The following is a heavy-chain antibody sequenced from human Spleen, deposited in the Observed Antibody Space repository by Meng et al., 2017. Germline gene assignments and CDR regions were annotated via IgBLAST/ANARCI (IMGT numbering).Heavy chain of an antibody. CDR1: GFTFSSYG. Sequence: GGSLRLSFAASGFTFSSYGMHWVSKAPGKGLEWVAVIWYDGSNKYSADSVKGRFTISRDNSKNTLYLQMNGLRTEDTAVYYCARHSRLAVTGTFYFDCWGQGTLVTVSS. CDR2: IWYDGSNK. CDR3: ARHSRLAVTGTFYFDC. J-gene: IGHJ4*02. D-gene: IGHD6-19*01. V-gene: IGHV3-33*01.